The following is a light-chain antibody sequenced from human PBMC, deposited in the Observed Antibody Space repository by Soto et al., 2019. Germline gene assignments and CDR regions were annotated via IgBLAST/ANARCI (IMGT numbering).Light chain of an antibody. V-gene: IGKV1-9*01. CDR2: AAS. CDR1: QGIRSF. CDR3: QQLNTYLPLT. J-gene: IGKJ4*01. Sequence: DIQLTQSPSFLSASVGDRVTITCRASQGIRSFLAWYQQKPGKAPKLLIYAASTLQSGVPSRFSGSGSGTEFTLTICSLQPEDFATYYCQQLNTYLPLTFGGGTKVEIK.